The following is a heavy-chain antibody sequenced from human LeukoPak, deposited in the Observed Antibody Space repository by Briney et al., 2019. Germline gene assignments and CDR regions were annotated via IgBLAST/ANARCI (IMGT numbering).Heavy chain of an antibody. D-gene: IGHD3-22*01. CDR1: GYTFTSYG. J-gene: IGHJ4*02. V-gene: IGHV1-18*01. CDR2: ISAYNGNT. CDR3: AGETDYYDSSGYSYYFDY. Sequence: ASVKVSCKASGYTFTSYGISWVRQAPGQGLEWMGWISAYNGNTNYAQKLQGRVTMTTDTSTSTAYMELRSLRSDDTAVYYCAGETDYYDSSGYSYYFDYWGQGTLVTVSS.